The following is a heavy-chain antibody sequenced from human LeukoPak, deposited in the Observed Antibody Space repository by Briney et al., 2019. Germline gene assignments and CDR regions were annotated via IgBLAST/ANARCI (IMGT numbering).Heavy chain of an antibody. D-gene: IGHD6-19*01. J-gene: IGHJ3*02. CDR1: GYRFSSYW. CDR3: AKIAVAAPDAFDI. Sequence: GESLKISCKGTGYRFSSYWIGWVRQMPGKGLEWMGITYPGDSDTRYSPSFQGQVTISADNSITTAYLQWSSLKASDSAIYYCAKIAVAAPDAFDIWGQGTMVTVSS. V-gene: IGHV5-51*01. CDR2: TYPGDSDT.